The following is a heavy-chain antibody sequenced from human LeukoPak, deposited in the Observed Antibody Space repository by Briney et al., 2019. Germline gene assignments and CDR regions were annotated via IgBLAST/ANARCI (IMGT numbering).Heavy chain of an antibody. CDR1: GYTFTSYG. CDR3: ARGNYCSGGSCYGGAFDY. J-gene: IGHJ4*02. CDR2: SSGYNGNT. V-gene: IGHV1-18*01. D-gene: IGHD2-15*01. Sequence: ASVKVSCKASGYTFTSYGISWVRQAPGQGLEWMGWSSGYNGNTNYAQKLQGRVTTTTDTSTSTAYMELRSLRSDDTAVYYCARGNYCSGGSCYGGAFDYWGQGTLVTVSS.